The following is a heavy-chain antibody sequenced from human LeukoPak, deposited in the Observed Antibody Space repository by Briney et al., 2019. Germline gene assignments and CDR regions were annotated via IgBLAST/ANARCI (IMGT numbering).Heavy chain of an antibody. D-gene: IGHD3-10*01. CDR2: INPNSGGT. V-gene: IGHV1-2*02. CDR1: GYTFTDYY. Sequence: GASVKVSCKASGYTFTDYYMHWVRQAPGQGLEWMGWINPNSGGTNYAQKFQGRVTMTRDTSISTAYMELSRLRSDDTAVYYCARALVGFGELWDYWGQGTLVTVSS. J-gene: IGHJ4*02. CDR3: ARALVGFGELWDY.